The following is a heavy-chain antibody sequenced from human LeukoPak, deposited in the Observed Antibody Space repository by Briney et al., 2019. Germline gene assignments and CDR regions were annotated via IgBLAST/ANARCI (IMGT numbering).Heavy chain of an antibody. D-gene: IGHD3-16*01. V-gene: IGHV3-66*01. Sequence: GGSLTLSCAASGFTFSDKYMCWVRQAPGKGLEWISVINPGGSTNYSDSVKGRFSISRDNSKNTLSLQMNNVRAADTAVYYCASTLRSSYYYSMDGWGQGTTVTVSS. J-gene: IGHJ6*02. CDR2: INPGGST. CDR3: ASTLRSSYYYSMDG. CDR1: GFTFSDKY.